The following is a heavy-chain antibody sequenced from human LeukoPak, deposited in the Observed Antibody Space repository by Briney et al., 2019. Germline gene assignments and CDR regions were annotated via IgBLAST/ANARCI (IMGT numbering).Heavy chain of an antibody. CDR2: IYFSGTT. J-gene: IGHJ4*02. CDR1: GDSISSYY. CDR3: ARSYYYDSSGYFDY. Sequence: SETLSLTCTVSGDSISSYYWSWMRQPPGKGLEWIGYIYFSGTTYYNPSLKSRVTISIDTSKNQFFLKMDSVTAADTAVYYCARSYYYDSSGYFDYWGQGTLVTVSS. V-gene: IGHV4-59*01. D-gene: IGHD3-22*01.